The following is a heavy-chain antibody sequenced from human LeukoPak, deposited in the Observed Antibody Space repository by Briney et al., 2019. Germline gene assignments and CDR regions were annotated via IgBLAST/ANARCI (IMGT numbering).Heavy chain of an antibody. D-gene: IGHD3-16*01. V-gene: IGHV2-5*02. Sequence: YAPTLVNPTQTLTLTCTFSCFSFSTSGVGVGWIRQPSGKALEWLALNYWVDDKRYSPSLKSKLTISKDTSKNQVVLTMPNMDPVDTATYYGAHSGQGEYYFDYWGQETLVTVSS. CDR1: CFSFSTSGVG. CDR3: AHSGQGEYYFDY. CDR2: NYWVDDK. J-gene: IGHJ4*02.